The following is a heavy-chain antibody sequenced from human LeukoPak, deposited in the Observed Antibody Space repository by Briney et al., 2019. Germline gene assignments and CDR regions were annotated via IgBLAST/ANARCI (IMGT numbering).Heavy chain of an antibody. CDR2: IRSSGDT. CDR3: ARSPGGRRLEY. J-gene: IGHJ4*02. Sequence: PGGSLRLSCAVSGFTVSDYYMTWVRQAPGKGLEWISYIRSSGDTFYADSVKGRFTISRDDAKGSLYLQMNSLRAEATAVYFCARSPGGRRLEYWGQGTLVTVSS. V-gene: IGHV3-11*04. CDR1: GFTVSDYY. D-gene: IGHD3-16*01.